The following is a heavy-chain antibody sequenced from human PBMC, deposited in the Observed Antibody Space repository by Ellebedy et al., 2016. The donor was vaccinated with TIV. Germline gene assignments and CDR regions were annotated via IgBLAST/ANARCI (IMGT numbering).Heavy chain of an antibody. CDR2: INSDGSST. CDR3: ARDLRGGYGGYLLGY. CDR1: GFTFSTYW. Sequence: GGSLRLXXAASGFTFSTYWMHWARQAPGKGLEWVSRINSDGSSTNYADSVKGRFTISRDNTKNTLYLQMNSLRVEDTAVYYCARDLRGGYGGYLLGYWGQGTLVTVSS. J-gene: IGHJ4*02. V-gene: IGHV3-74*01. D-gene: IGHD5-12*01.